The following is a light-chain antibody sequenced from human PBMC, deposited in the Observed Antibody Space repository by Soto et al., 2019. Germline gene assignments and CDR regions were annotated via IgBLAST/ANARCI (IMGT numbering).Light chain of an antibody. J-gene: IGKJ4*01. Sequence: EIVLTQSPGILSLSPGERATLSCRASQGVGRFLAWYQQKPGQAPRLLIYGASGRATGTPDRFSGSGSGTDFTLTISRLEPEDFAVYHCQQHDSSPLTFGGGTKVEIK. CDR3: QQHDSSPLT. CDR2: GAS. V-gene: IGKV3-20*01. CDR1: QGVGRF.